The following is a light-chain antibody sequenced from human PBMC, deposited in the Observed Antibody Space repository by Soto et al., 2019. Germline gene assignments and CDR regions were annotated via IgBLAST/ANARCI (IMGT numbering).Light chain of an antibody. CDR1: QSLVNGAGNTY. J-gene: IGKJ2*01. V-gene: IGKV2-30*01. CDR3: MQGTHWPPYT. CDR2: KVS. Sequence: DVVLTQSPLSLTVTLGQSASISCRSSQSLVNGAGNTYLNWFDQRPGQSPRRLIYKVSNRDSGVPDRFSGSGSGTDFTLKISRVEAEDIGVYYCMQGTHWPPYTFGQGTKLEIK.